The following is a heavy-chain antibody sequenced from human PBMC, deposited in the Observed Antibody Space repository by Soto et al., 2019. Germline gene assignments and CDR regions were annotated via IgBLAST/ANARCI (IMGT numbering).Heavy chain of an antibody. CDR2: ISYDGSNK. J-gene: IGHJ6*02. CDR3: AKDSRSARLLPRYYYYGMDV. CDR1: GFTFSSYG. D-gene: IGHD6-6*01. Sequence: QVQLVESGGGVVQPGRSLRLSCAASGFTFSSYGMHWVRQAPGKGLEWVAVISYDGSNKYYADSVKGRFTISRDNSKNTLYLQMNRLRAEDTAVYYCAKDSRSARLLPRYYYYGMDVWGQGTTVTVSS. V-gene: IGHV3-30*18.